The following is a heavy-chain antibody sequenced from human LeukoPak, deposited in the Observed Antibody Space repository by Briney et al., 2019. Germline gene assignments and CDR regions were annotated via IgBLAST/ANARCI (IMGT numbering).Heavy chain of an antibody. CDR1: GFTFSTYA. J-gene: IGHJ4*02. CDR3: AGGGGNPL. CDR2: ISAGGSGT. V-gene: IGHV3-23*01. Sequence: GGSLRLSCAASGFTFSTYAMSWVRQAPGKGLEWVSAISAGGSGTYYADSVKGRFTISRDNSKNTLYLQMNSLRAEDTAVYYCAGGGGNPLWGQGTLVTVSS. D-gene: IGHD3-16*01.